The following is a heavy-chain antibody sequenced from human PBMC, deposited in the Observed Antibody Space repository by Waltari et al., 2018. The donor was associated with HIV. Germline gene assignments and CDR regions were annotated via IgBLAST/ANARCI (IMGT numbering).Heavy chain of an antibody. CDR3: AKGLFSGNDY. Sequence: EVQVVESGGGLVQPGGSLRLSCAASGFTFSSYAMTWVRQAPGKGLEWVSGSSGSGGSTNYADSVKGRFTISRDNSKNTLYLQMNSLRAEDTAVYYCAKGLFSGNDYWGQGTLSPSPQ. D-gene: IGHD6-13*01. J-gene: IGHJ4*02. V-gene: IGHV3-23*04. CDR2: SSGSGGST. CDR1: GFTFSSYA.